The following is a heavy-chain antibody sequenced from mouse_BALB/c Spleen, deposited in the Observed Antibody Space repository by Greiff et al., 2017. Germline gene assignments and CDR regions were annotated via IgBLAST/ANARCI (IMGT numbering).Heavy chain of an antibody. J-gene: IGHJ3*01. CDR1: GFTFSSFG. D-gene: IGHD4-1*01. V-gene: IGHV5-17*02. Sequence: EVQVVESGGGLVQPGGSRKLSCAASGFTFSSFGMHWVRQAPEKGLEWVAYISSGSSTIYYADTVKGRFTISRDNPKNTLFLQMTSLRSEDTAMYYCASGTGTGAYWGQGTLVTVSA. CDR3: ASGTGTGAY. CDR2: ISSGSSTI.